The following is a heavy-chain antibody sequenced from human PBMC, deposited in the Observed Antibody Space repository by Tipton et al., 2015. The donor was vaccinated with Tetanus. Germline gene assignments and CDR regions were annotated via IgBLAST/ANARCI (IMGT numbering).Heavy chain of an antibody. V-gene: IGHV3-23*01. J-gene: IGHJ4*02. CDR2: MSGSGTST. CDR1: GFTFSMYA. D-gene: IGHD2-2*01. Sequence: GSLRLSCAASGFTFSMYAMNWVRQAPGKGLEWVSTMSGSGTSTYYADSVKGRFTISRDNSKNTLSLQMISLRAEDTAIYYCARGRERCRGTNCHRATDYWGQGTLVTVSS. CDR3: ARGRERCRGTNCHRATDY.